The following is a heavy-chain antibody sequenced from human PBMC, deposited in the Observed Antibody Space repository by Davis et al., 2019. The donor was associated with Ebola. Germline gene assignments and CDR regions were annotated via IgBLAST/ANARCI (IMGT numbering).Heavy chain of an antibody. D-gene: IGHD3-9*01. CDR2: IYYSGST. V-gene: IGHV4-61*01. CDR3: ARETPLTYYDILTGSLGFDD. CDR1: GGSVSSGTYY. J-gene: IGHJ4*02. Sequence: SETLSLTCTVSGGSVSSGTYYWGWIRQPPGKGLEWIGYIYYSGSTNYNPSLKSRVTISLDTSKNQISLKLSSVTAADTAVYYCARETPLTYYDILTGSLGFDDWGQGTLVTVSS.